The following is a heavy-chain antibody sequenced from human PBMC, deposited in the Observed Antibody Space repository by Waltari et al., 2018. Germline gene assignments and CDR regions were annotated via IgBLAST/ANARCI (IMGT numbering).Heavy chain of an antibody. J-gene: IGHJ6*03. D-gene: IGHD1-1*01. CDR3: AKSQRDWNDQDRYYYYMDV. Sequence: ADSVKGRFTISRDNAKNSLYLQMNSLRAEDTALYYCAKSQRDWNDQDRYYYYMDVWGKGTTVTVSS. V-gene: IGHV3-9*01.